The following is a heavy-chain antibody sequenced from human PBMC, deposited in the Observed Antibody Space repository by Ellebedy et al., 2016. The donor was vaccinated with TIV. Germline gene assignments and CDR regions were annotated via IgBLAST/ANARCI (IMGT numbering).Heavy chain of an antibody. Sequence: GGSLRLXXAASGFTFTSYWMHWVRQAPGKGLVWVSRINSDGSSTSYADSVKGRFTISRDNAKNTVYLQMNSLRAEDTAVYYCARGHGAVAGTSLFDYWGQGTLVTVSS. CDR1: GFTFTSYW. J-gene: IGHJ4*02. CDR3: ARGHGAVAGTSLFDY. V-gene: IGHV3-74*01. D-gene: IGHD6-19*01. CDR2: INSDGSST.